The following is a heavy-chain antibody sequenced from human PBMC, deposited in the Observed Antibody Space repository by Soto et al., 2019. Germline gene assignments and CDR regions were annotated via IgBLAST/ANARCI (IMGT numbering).Heavy chain of an antibody. Sequence: ASVKVSCKAFGYTLDRYYMHWLRQAPGQGLEWMGIMNPGGVIMTYAQRFQGRVTMTRDSSTSTVSMELSSLRSDDTAVYYCTRDSYEDYYFDYWGQGTLVTVSS. CDR1: GYTLDRYY. CDR2: MNPGGVIM. J-gene: IGHJ4*02. D-gene: IGHD4-17*01. V-gene: IGHV1-46*02. CDR3: TRDSYEDYYFDY.